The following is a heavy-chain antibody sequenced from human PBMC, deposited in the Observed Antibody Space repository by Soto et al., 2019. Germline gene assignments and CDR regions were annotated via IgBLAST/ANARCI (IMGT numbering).Heavy chain of an antibody. V-gene: IGHV1-69*06. Sequence: QAHLAQSGAEVKKPGSSVTVSCKASGGTFNSYGISWVRQAPGQGLDWMGVIIPLYGTVNYAQKFQGRVSITAAKSPSTAYMDLNSLRSDDTAVYYCARVRVIRGVIPSHFGLWGQGTQVTVSS. J-gene: IGHJ4*02. CDR2: IIPLYGTV. CDR1: GGTFNSYG. D-gene: IGHD3-10*01. CDR3: ARVRVIRGVIPSHFGL.